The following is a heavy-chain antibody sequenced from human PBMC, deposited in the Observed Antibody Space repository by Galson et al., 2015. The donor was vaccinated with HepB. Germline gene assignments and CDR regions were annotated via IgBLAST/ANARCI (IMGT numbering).Heavy chain of an antibody. J-gene: IGHJ5*02. Sequence: SLRLSCAASGFTFSSYSMNWARQAPGKGLEWASYISSSSSTIYYADSVKGRFTISRDNAKNSLYLQMNSLRAEDTAVYYCARDSERERAATHPEWWFDPWGQGTLVTVSS. CDR1: GFTFSSYS. D-gene: IGHD2-15*01. CDR2: ISSSSSTI. V-gene: IGHV3-48*04. CDR3: ARDSERERAATHPEWWFDP.